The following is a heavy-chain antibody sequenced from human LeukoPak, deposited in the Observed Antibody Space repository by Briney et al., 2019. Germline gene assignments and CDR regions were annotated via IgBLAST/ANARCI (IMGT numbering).Heavy chain of an antibody. Sequence: GGSLRLSCAASGFTFTSYWMSWVRQVPGKGPEWVANIKQDGSEKYYVDSVRGRFTISRDNAKNSLYLQMNSLRVEDTAVYYCARSYLQMVSASWGQGTLVTVSS. V-gene: IGHV3-7*01. J-gene: IGHJ5*02. CDR2: IKQDGSEK. CDR1: GFTFTSYW. CDR3: ARSYLQMVSAS. D-gene: IGHD3-10*01.